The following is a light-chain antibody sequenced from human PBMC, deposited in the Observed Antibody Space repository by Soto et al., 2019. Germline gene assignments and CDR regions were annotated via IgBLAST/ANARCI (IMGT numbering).Light chain of an antibody. CDR2: DTS. Sequence: EVVLTQSPATLSLSPGERATLSCRASQGVSRYLACYQQKPGQSPRLLIYDTSNRATGIPARFSGSGSGTDFTLTINSLEPEAFAVYYCQQRSNWLFGPGTRVDIK. CDR3: QQRSNWL. J-gene: IGKJ3*01. CDR1: QGVSRY. V-gene: IGKV3-11*01.